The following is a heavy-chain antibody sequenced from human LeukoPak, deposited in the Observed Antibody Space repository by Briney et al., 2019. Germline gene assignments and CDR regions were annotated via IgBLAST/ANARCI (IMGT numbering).Heavy chain of an antibody. V-gene: IGHV1-2*02. CDR2: INPNSGGT. J-gene: IGHJ5*01. Sequence: ASVKVSCKASGYSFTSYYMHWVRQAPGQGLEWMGWINPNSGGTDYAREFRGRVAMTRDTSISTAYMELSRLRSDDTAVYYCARIAIPGRHYFDPWGQGTLVTVSS. CDR1: GYSFTSYY. CDR3: ARIAIPGRHYFDP. D-gene: IGHD6-13*01.